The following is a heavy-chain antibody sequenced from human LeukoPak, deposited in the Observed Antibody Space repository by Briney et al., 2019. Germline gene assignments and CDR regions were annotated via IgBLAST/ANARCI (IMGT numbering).Heavy chain of an antibody. J-gene: IGHJ3*02. CDR1: GVTFSTYD. D-gene: IGHD1-26*01. CDR3: ARCPYSGRSFDI. CDR2: ITSSGSPI. V-gene: IGHV3-48*03. Sequence: GGSLRLSCAASGVTFSTYDMNWVRQAPGKGLEWISFITSSGSPIYYADSVKGRFTISRDNARNSLYLQMNSLTPEDTAIYYCARCPYSGRSFDIWGQGTMVTVSS.